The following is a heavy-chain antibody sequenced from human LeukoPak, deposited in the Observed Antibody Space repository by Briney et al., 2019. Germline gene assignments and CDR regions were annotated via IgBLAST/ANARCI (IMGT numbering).Heavy chain of an antibody. D-gene: IGHD3-10*01. CDR2: ISAYNGNT. V-gene: IGHV1-18*01. J-gene: IGHJ3*02. CDR1: GGTFSSYA. CDR3: ARDFGELLFSSDAFDI. Sequence: ASVKVSCKASGGTFSSYAISWVRQAPGQGLEWMGWISAYNGNTNYAQKLQGRVTMTTDTSTSTAYMELRSLRSDDTAVYYCARDFGELLFSSDAFDIWGQGTMVTVSS.